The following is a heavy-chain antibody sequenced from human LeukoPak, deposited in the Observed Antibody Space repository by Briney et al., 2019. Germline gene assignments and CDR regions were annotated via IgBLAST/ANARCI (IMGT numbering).Heavy chain of an antibody. J-gene: IGHJ5*02. CDR2: IYYSGST. Sequence: SETLSLTCTVPGGSMSSYYWSWIRQPPGKGLEWIGYIYYSGSTKYNPSLESRVTISVDTSKNQFSLKLSSVTAADTAVYYCARDSSGWYHWFDPWGQGTLVTVSS. D-gene: IGHD6-19*01. CDR3: ARDSSGWYHWFDP. V-gene: IGHV4-59*01. CDR1: GGSMSSYY.